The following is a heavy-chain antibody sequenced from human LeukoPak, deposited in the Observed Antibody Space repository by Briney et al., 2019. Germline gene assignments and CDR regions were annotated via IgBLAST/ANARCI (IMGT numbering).Heavy chain of an antibody. J-gene: IGHJ4*02. CDR2: INHSGST. CDR3: ARHVSRSSGWTRRYYFDY. V-gene: IGHV4-34*01. D-gene: IGHD6-19*01. CDR1: GGSFSGYY. Sequence: SETLSLTCAVYGGSFSGYYWSWIRQPPGKGLEWIEEINHSGSTNYNPSLKSRVTISVDTSKNQFSLKLSSVTAADTAVYYCARHVSRSSGWTRRYYFDYWGQGTLVTVSS.